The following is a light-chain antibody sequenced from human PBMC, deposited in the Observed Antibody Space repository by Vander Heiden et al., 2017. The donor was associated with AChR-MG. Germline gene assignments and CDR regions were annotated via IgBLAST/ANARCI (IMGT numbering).Light chain of an antibody. Sequence: QSALTQPASVSGSPGQSITISCTGTSSDVGGYNYVSWDQQHPGKAPKLMIYDVSKRPSGVSNRFSGSKSGNTASLTISGLQAEDEADYYCSSYTSSSTQVFGTGTKVTVL. CDR1: SSDVGGYNY. V-gene: IGLV2-14*01. CDR2: DVS. CDR3: SSYTSSSTQV. J-gene: IGLJ1*01.